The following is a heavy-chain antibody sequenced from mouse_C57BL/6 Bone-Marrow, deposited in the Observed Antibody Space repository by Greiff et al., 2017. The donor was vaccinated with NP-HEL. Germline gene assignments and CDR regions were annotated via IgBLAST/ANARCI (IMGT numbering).Heavy chain of an antibody. CDR1: GYSITSGYY. CDR2: ISYDGSN. D-gene: IGHD2-3*01. V-gene: IGHV3-6*01. J-gene: IGHJ4*01. Sequence: EVKLEESGPGLVKPSQSLSLTCSVTGYSITSGYYWNWIRQFPGNKLEWMGYISYDGSNNYNPSLKNRISITRDTSKNQFFLKLNSVTTEDTATYYCARGGWLLYWGQGTSVTVSS. CDR3: ARGGWLLY.